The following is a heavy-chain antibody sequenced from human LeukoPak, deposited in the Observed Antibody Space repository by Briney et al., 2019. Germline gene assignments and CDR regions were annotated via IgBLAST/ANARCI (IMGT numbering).Heavy chain of an antibody. Sequence: PGGSLRLSCAASGFTFSNYEMAWARQAPGKGLQWVSYIGASGSSKYYADSVKGRFTISRDNAKNSLYLQTNSLRADDTALYYCATNYKPLVVVPGALFYWGQGTLVTVSS. V-gene: IGHV3-48*03. CDR1: GFTFSNYE. D-gene: IGHD2-2*01. J-gene: IGHJ4*02. CDR3: ATNYKPLVVVPGALFY. CDR2: IGASGSSK.